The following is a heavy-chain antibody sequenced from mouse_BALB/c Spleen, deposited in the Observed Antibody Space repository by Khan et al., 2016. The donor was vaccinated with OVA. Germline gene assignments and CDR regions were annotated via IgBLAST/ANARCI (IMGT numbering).Heavy chain of an antibody. D-gene: IGHD4-1*01. V-gene: IGHV5-6*01. CDR1: GFTFSSYS. CDR2: ISSGGDYT. Sequence: EVQLVESGGDLVKPGGSLKLSCAASGFTFSSYSMSWVRQTPDKRLEWVASISSGGDYTYYPDIVKGRFTISRDNAKNTLYLELGSLNSEDTAMYYCASHVTGSFAYWGQGTLVTVSA. J-gene: IGHJ3*01. CDR3: ASHVTGSFAY.